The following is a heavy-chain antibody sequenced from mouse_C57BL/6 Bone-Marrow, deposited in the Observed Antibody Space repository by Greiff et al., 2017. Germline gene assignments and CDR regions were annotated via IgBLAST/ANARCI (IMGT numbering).Heavy chain of an antibody. J-gene: IGHJ2*01. CDR2: IDPENGDT. D-gene: IGHD4-1*01. Sequence: EVQGVESGAELVRPGASVKLSCTASGFNITDDYMHWVKQRPEQGLEWIGWIDPENGDTEYASKFQGKATITADTSSNTAYLQLSSLTTEDTAVYYCTTMYWYWGQGTTLTVSS. V-gene: IGHV14-4*01. CDR3: TTMYWY. CDR1: GFNITDDY.